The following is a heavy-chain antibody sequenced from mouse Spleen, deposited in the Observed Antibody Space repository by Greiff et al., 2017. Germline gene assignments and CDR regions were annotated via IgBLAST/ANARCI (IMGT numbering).Heavy chain of an antibody. Sequence: EVQGVESGGGLVQPGGSMKLSCAASGFTFSNYWMNWVRQSPEKGLEWVAQIRLKSDNYATHYAESVKGRFTISRDDSKSSVYLQMNNLRAEDTGIYYCTGAYEPPFAYWGQGTLVTVSA. CDR2: IRLKSDNYAT. V-gene: IGHV6-3*01. D-gene: IGHD6-5*01. J-gene: IGHJ3*01. CDR3: TGAYEPPFAY. CDR1: GFTFSNYW.